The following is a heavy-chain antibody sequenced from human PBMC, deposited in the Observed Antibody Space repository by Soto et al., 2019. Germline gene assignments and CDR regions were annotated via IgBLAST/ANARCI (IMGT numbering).Heavy chain of an antibody. CDR2: VSHSGDT. J-gene: IGHJ4*02. Sequence: QVQLQESGPGLVEPSGTLSLTCAVSGASISSTNWWTWVRQPPGKGLEWIGEVSHSGDTKYNPPLQRRATTSXXPXHXXFSLNLNSVTAADTAIYYCARATWNPTLGTGLIDSWGQGTLVTVAS. V-gene: IGHV4-4*02. D-gene: IGHD3-10*01. CDR1: GASISSTNW. CDR3: ARATWNPTLGTGLIDS.